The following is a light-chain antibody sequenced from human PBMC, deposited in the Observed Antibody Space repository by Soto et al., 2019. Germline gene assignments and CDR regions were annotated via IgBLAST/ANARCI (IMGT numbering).Light chain of an antibody. CDR1: QGIRND. Sequence: AIQMTQSPSSLSASVGDRVTIICRASQGIRNDLGWYQQRPGKSPKLLIYATSNIQSGVPSRFSGSGSGTDFTLTISSLQPDDFATYYCLQDYSYPRTFGQGTKVEIK. CDR3: LQDYSYPRT. CDR2: ATS. V-gene: IGKV1-6*01. J-gene: IGKJ1*01.